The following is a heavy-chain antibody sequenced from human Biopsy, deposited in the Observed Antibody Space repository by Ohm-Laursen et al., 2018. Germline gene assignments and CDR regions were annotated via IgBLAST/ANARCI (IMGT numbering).Heavy chain of an antibody. D-gene: IGHD4-23*01. CDR2: MSYGESA. J-gene: IGHJ4*02. V-gene: IGHV4-39*01. CDR3: AKGRNDNGGMYFDS. Sequence: TLSLTCTVSGGSISSSSYFWGWIRQTPGKGLEWIGSMSYGESARYLPSLKSRVTLSVDTSKNQLSLSLSSVTAADTAVYYCAKGRNDNGGMYFDSWGQGTLVTVSS. CDR1: GGSISSSSYF.